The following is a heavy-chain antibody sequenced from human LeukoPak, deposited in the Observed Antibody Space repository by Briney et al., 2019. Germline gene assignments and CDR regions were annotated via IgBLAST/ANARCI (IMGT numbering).Heavy chain of an antibody. J-gene: IGHJ4*02. D-gene: IGHD1-26*01. Sequence: ASVKVSCKASGYTFSNCYMHWVRQAPGQRLEWMGWISAGNGNTKYSQNFQGRVTFISNTSATTAFMELSSLRSEDAAVYYCARDSGSGNNDYWGQGTLVTVSS. V-gene: IGHV1-3*01. CDR1: GYTFSNCY. CDR2: ISAGNGNT. CDR3: ARDSGSGNNDY.